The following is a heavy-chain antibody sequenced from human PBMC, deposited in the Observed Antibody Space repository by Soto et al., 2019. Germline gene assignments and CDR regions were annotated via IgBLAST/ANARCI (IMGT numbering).Heavy chain of an antibody. V-gene: IGHV3-74*01. CDR2: INTDGSST. J-gene: IGHJ4*02. Sequence: EVQLVESGGGLVQPGGSLRLSCAASGFTISSYWMHCVRQAPGKGLVWVSRINTDGSSTSYADSVKGRFTTSRDNAKNTLYLQMNSLRAEDTAVYYCTRRLSVVGTSSFDYWGQGTLVTVSS. D-gene: IGHD2-15*01. CDR3: TRRLSVVGTSSFDY. CDR1: GFTISSYW.